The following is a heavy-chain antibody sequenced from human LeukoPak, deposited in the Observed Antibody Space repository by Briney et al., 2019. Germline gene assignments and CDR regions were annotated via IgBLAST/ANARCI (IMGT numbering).Heavy chain of an antibody. CDR2: IGTAGDT. V-gene: IGHV3-13*01. Sequence: SGGSLRLSCAASGFTFSRDDMHWVRQSTGKGLEWVSGIGTAGDTYYPGSVKGRFTISRENAKNSLHLQMNSLRAGDTAVYYCVRGPKGYRYFDLWGRGTQVTVSS. CDR3: VRGPKGYRYFDL. D-gene: IGHD6-13*01. CDR1: GFTFSRDD. J-gene: IGHJ2*01.